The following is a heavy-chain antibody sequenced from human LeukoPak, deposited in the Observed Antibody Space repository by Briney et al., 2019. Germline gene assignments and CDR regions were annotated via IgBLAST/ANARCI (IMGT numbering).Heavy chain of an antibody. CDR1: GYTFTSYG. Sequence: ASVKVSCKASGYTFTSYGISWVRQAPGQGLEWMGWISAYNGNTNYAQKLQGRVTMTTDTSTSTAYMELRSLGSDDTAVYYCARDRGAGYYYDSSGLGDAFDIWGQGTMVTVSS. V-gene: IGHV1-18*01. CDR2: ISAYNGNT. D-gene: IGHD3-22*01. CDR3: ARDRGAGYYYDSSGLGDAFDI. J-gene: IGHJ3*02.